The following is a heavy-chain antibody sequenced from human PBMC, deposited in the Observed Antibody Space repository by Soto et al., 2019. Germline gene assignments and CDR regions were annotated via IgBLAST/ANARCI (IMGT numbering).Heavy chain of an antibody. CDR1: GFTFSNYW. V-gene: IGHV3-74*01. J-gene: IGHJ4*02. CDR3: VRDSHGDY. CDR2: IDHDGPT. Sequence: EVQLVESGGGLVQPGGSLRLSRAGSGFTFSNYWMHWVRQAPGKGLEWVSRIDHDGPTDYADSVRGRFTISRDNAENTLYLQMNRLRPEDTAVYYCVRDSHGDYWGQGTLVTVSS.